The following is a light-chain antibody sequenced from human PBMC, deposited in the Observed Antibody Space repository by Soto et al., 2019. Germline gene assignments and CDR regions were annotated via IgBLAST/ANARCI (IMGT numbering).Light chain of an antibody. Sequence: QSVLTQPPSVSGAPGQRLTISCTGSSSNIGAGYNVHWYQQLPGSAPQLLIYGDTNRPSGVSDRFSGSKSGTSASLAITGLQAEDEADYYCQSYDSGHWVFGGGTKVTVL. CDR3: QSYDSGHWV. J-gene: IGLJ3*02. CDR2: GDT. V-gene: IGLV1-40*01. CDR1: SSNIGAGYN.